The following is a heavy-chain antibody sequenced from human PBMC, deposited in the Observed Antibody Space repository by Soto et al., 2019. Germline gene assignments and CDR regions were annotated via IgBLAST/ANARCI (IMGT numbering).Heavy chain of an antibody. CDR2: IYYSGST. D-gene: IGHD7-27*01. CDR1: GVSISSSSYC. V-gene: IGHV4-39*01. CDR3: ARHGDYYYYYMDV. J-gene: IGHJ6*03. Sequence: PSETLSLTRTVSGVSISSSSYCWGWIRQPPGKGLEWIGSIYYSGSTYYNPSLKSRVTISVDTSKNQFSLKLSSVTAADTAVYYCARHGDYYYYYMDVWGKGTTVTVSS.